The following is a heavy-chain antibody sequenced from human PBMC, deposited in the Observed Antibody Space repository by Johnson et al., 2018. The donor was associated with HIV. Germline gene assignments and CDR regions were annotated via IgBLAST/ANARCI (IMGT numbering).Heavy chain of an antibody. J-gene: IGHJ3*02. D-gene: IGHD5-18*01. CDR3: ARDGGYSYGDAFDI. CDR2: LFSGDTT. Sequence: EQLVESGGGLVRPGGSLRLSCVASGFAVSGYYMSWVRQAPGKGLEWVSVLFSGDTTYYADSVNGRFTISRDNSKNTLYLQMNSLRAEDTAVYYCARDGGYSYGDAFDIWGQGTMVTVSS. CDR1: GFAVSGYY. V-gene: IGHV3-66*01.